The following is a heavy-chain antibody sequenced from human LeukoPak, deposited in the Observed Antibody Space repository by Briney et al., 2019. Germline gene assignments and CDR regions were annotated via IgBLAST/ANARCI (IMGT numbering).Heavy chain of an antibody. V-gene: IGHV3-23*01. D-gene: IGHD6-13*01. CDR3: AKNSSYSWQYFFDY. J-gene: IGHJ4*02. CDR1: GFTFSNYA. Sequence: PGGSLRLSCAASGFTFSNYAMSWVRQAPGKGLEWVSAISGGGGPTYYADSVKGRFTISRDNSKNTLYLQMNSLRAEDAAVYCCAKNSSYSWQYFFDYWAQETLVTVFS. CDR2: ISGGGGPT.